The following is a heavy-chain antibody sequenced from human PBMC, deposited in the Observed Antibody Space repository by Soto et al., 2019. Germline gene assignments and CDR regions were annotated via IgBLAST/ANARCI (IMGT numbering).Heavy chain of an antibody. CDR1: GFTFSSYG. CDR2: IWYDGSNK. Sequence: GGSLRLSCAASGFTFSSYGMHWVRQAPGKGLEWVAVIWYDGSNKYYADSVKGRFTISRDNSKNTLYLQMNSLRADDTAVYYYAKYATVPDYSYDGRGYNDSWGQGALVTVS. J-gene: IGHJ5*01. D-gene: IGHD3-22*01. CDR3: AKYATVPDYSYDGRGYNDS. V-gene: IGHV3-33*06.